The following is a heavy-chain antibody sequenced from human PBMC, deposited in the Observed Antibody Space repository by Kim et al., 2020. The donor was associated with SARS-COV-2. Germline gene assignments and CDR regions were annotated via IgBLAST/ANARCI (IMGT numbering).Heavy chain of an antibody. D-gene: IGHD3-9*01. CDR3: ARWAYYDILTGYSNIDY. CDR1: GFTFDDYG. CDR2: INWNGGST. J-gene: IGHJ4*02. V-gene: IGHV3-20*04. Sequence: GGSLRLSCAASGFTFDDYGMSWVRQAPGKGLELVSGINWNGGSTGYADSVKGRFTISRDNAKNSLYLQMNSLRAEDTALYYCARWAYYDILTGYSNIDYWGQGTLVTVSS.